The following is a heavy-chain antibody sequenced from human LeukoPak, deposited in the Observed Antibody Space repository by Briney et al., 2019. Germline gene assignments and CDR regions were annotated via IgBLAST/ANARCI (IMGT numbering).Heavy chain of an antibody. Sequence: GGSLRLSCAASGFTFSSYAMSWVRQAPGKGLEWVSAISGSGGSTHYADSVKGRFTISRDNSKNTLCLQMNSLRAEDTAVYYCAKDRRLVRVYFDYWGQGTLVTVSS. CDR2: ISGSGGST. V-gene: IGHV3-23*01. J-gene: IGHJ4*02. CDR3: AKDRRLVRVYFDY. D-gene: IGHD3-9*01. CDR1: GFTFSSYA.